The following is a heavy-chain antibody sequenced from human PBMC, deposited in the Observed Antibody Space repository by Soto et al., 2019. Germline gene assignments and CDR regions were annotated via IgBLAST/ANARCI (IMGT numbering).Heavy chain of an antibody. D-gene: IGHD2-2*01. CDR2: ISSSSSTI. V-gene: IGHV3-48*01. J-gene: IGHJ6*03. CDR3: AASRETSDLLWAQDVYYYYYMDV. CDR1: GFTFSSYS. Sequence: GGSLRLSCAASGFTFSSYSMNWVRQAPGKGLEWVSYISSSSSTIYYADSVKGRFTISRDNAKNSLYLQMNSLRAEDTAVYYCAASRETSDLLWAQDVYYYYYMDVWGKGTTVTVSS.